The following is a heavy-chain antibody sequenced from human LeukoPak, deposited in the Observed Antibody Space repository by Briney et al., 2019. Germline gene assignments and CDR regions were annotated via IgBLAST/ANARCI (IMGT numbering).Heavy chain of an antibody. CDR2: IYPGDSDT. CDR1: GYSFSNYW. J-gene: IGHJ3*02. V-gene: IGHV5-51*01. Sequence: TGESLKISCKGSGYSFSNYWIGWVRQMAGKGLEWMGTIYPGDSDTRYSPSFQGQVTISADKSISTAYLQWSSLKASDTAMYYCARLGYYGSESYFTDAFDIWGQGTMVTVSS. D-gene: IGHD3-10*01. CDR3: ARLGYYGSESYFTDAFDI.